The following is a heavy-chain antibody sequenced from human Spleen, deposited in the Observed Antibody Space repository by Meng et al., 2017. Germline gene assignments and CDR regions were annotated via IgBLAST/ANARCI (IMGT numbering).Heavy chain of an antibody. CDR2: INHSGSA. D-gene: IGHD5-18*01. J-gene: IGHJ5*01. CDR3: VRDRSDSAMGWFAY. CDR1: DGSFSGYY. V-gene: IGHV4-34*01. Sequence: GSLRLSCAVYDGSFSGYYWTWIRQSPGKGLEWIGEINHSGSANHNPSLRSRVTISVDTSKNQFSLKLTSVTAADTAVYYCVRDRSDSAMGWFAYWGQGTLVTVSS.